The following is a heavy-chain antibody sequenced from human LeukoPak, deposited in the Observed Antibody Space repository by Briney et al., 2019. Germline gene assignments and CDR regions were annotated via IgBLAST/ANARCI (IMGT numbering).Heavy chain of an antibody. Sequence: GGSLRLSCAASGFTFSSYEMNWVRQAPGKGLEWVSYISSSGTTIYYADSVKGRFTISRDNAKNSLYLQMNSLRAEDTAVHYCARVGVVVAATGNLWFDPWGQGTPVTVSS. CDR3: ARVGVVVAATGNLWFDP. J-gene: IGHJ5*02. V-gene: IGHV3-48*03. CDR2: ISSSGTTI. D-gene: IGHD2-15*01. CDR1: GFTFSSYE.